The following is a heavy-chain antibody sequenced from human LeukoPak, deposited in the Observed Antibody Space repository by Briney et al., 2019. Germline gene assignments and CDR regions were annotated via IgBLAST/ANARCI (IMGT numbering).Heavy chain of an antibody. Sequence: SETLSLTCTVSGGSISSYYWSWIRQPPGKGLEWIGYIYYSGSTNYNPSLKSRVTISVDTSKNQFSLKLSSVTAADTAVYYCVATEDYSYYMDVWGKGTTVTVSS. CDR3: VATEDYSYYMDV. D-gene: IGHD1-26*01. CDR2: IYYSGST. V-gene: IGHV4-59*01. J-gene: IGHJ6*03. CDR1: GGSISSYY.